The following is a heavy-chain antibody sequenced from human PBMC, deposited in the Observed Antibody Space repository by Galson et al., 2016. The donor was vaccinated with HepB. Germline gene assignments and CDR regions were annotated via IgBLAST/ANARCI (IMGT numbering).Heavy chain of an antibody. CDR3: ARHIGGRGYFDY. Sequence: SLRLSCAASGFTVSNNWMHWVRQAPGKGLMWVSRIHSDGSITNYADSVKGRFTISTDNAKNTAYLQMNSLRAEDTAVYYCARHIGGRGYFDYWGQGTLVTVSS. V-gene: IGHV3-74*01. CDR1: GFTVSNNW. J-gene: IGHJ4*02. CDR2: IHSDGSIT. D-gene: IGHD1-26*01.